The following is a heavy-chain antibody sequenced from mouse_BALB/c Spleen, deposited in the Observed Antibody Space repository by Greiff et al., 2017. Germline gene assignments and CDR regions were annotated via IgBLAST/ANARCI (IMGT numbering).Heavy chain of an antibody. J-gene: IGHJ3*01. V-gene: IGHV2-4-1*01. CDR1: GFSLTSYG. Sequence: QVHVKQSGPGLVQPSQSLSITCTVSGFSLTSYGVHWVRQSPGKGLEWLGVIWSGGSTDYNAAFISRLSISKDNSKSQVFFKMNSLQADDTAIYYCARGDDYDGFAYWGQGTLVTVSA. D-gene: IGHD2-4*01. CDR3: ARGDDYDGFAY. CDR2: IWSGGST.